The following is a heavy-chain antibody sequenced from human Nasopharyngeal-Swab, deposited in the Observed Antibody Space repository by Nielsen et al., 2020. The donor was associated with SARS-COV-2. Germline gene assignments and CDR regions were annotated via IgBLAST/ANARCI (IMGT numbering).Heavy chain of an antibody. J-gene: IGHJ4*02. CDR1: GFTFSSYS. V-gene: IGHV3-21*01. Sequence: GESLKISCAASGFTFSSYSMNWVRQAPGKGLEWVSSISSSSSYIYYADSVKDRFTISRDNAKNSLYLQMNSLRAEDTAVYYCARPPGYCSGGSCYSWGQGTLVTVSS. D-gene: IGHD2-15*01. CDR3: ARPPGYCSGGSCYS. CDR2: ISSSSSYI.